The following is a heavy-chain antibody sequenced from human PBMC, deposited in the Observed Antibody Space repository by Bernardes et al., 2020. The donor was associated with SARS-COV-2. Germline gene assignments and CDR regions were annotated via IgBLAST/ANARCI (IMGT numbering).Heavy chain of an antibody. V-gene: IGHV3-66*01. J-gene: IGHJ4*02. CDR3: ARDYPDPAD. CDR2: IYSGGNT. D-gene: IGHD6-13*01. CDR1: GFNVNSNY. Sequence: GSLRLSCAASGFNVNSNYMSWVRQAPGKGLEWVSVIYSGGNTYYADSVRGRFTISRDNSKNTLYLQMNSLRAEDTGVYYCARDYPDPADWGQGTLVTVSS.